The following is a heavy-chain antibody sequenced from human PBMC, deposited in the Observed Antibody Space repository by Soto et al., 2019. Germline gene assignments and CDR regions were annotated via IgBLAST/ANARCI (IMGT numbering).Heavy chain of an antibody. Sequence: GASVKVSCKASGYTFTSYDINWVRQATGQGLEGMGWMNPNSGNTGYAQKFQGRVTMTRNTSISTAYMELSSLRSEDTAVYYCARVGVPMVRGVPNPNWFDPSGQGTLVTVSS. CDR3: ARVGVPMVRGVPNPNWFDP. J-gene: IGHJ5*02. CDR2: MNPNSGNT. V-gene: IGHV1-8*01. CDR1: GYTFTSYD. D-gene: IGHD3-10*01.